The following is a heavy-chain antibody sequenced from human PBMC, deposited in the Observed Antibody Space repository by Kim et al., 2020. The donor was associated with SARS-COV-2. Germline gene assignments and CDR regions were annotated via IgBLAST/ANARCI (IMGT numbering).Heavy chain of an antibody. J-gene: IGHJ3*02. CDR1: GYTFTSHT. V-gene: IGHV1-18*04. CDR2: VNCYTGKS. Sequence: ASVKVSCRASGYTFTSHTIAWVRQAPGQGLEWLGWVNCYTGKSNYGERFQDRIIVTTDTATSTVYMELRSLRSDDTAIYYCARGKDLFLEAFDIWGLGTLVTVSS. D-gene: IGHD3-3*01. CDR3: ARGKDLFLEAFDI.